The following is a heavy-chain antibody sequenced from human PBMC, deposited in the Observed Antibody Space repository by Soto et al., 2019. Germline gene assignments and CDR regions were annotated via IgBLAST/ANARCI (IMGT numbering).Heavy chain of an antibody. V-gene: IGHV1-18*01. CDR1: GYTFTSYG. Sequence: QVQLVQSGAEVKKPGASVKVSCKASGYTFTSYGISWVRQAPGQGLEWMGWISAYNGNTNYAQKLQGRVTMTTDTSTSTGYMELRSLRSDDTAVYYCAREVVVVPAAPWGHLDVWGKGTTVTVSS. J-gene: IGHJ6*04. D-gene: IGHD2-2*01. CDR2: ISAYNGNT. CDR3: AREVVVVPAAPWGHLDV.